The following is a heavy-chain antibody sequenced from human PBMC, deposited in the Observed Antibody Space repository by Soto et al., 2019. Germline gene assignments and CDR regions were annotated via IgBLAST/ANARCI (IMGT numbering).Heavy chain of an antibody. CDR1: GYNFIRYA. CDR2: INVGNRNT. Sequence: ASVKFSCKASGYNFIRYAMHWVRQAPGQSLEWMGWINVGNRNTKDSQKFQGRVTITSDTSASTVYMELSSLTSEDTAVYYCARVRSGLGWDYWGQGTMVTAPQ. V-gene: IGHV1-3*01. D-gene: IGHD3-10*01. J-gene: IGHJ4*02. CDR3: ARVRSGLGWDY.